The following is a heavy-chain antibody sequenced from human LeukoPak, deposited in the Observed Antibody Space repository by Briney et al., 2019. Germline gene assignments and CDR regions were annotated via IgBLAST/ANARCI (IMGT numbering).Heavy chain of an antibody. CDR2: IYYSGST. J-gene: IGHJ4*02. Sequence: PSETLSLTCTVPGGSISSSSYYWGWIRQPPGKGLEWIGSIYYSGSTYYNPSLKSRVTISVDTSKNQFSLKLSSVTAADTAVYYCARLILRYSSGEVDYWGQGTLVTVSS. V-gene: IGHV4-39*01. CDR3: ARLILRYSSGEVDY. CDR1: GGSISSSSYY. D-gene: IGHD6-19*01.